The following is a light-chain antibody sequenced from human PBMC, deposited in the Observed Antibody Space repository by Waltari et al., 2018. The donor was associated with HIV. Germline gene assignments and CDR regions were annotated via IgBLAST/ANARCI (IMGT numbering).Light chain of an antibody. Sequence: DIVMTQSPDSLAVSLGQRAPINCQSSQTGLYSSNNKNYLAWYQQKPGQPPKLLIYWASTRESGVPDRFSGSGSGTDFTLTISSLQAEDVAVYYCQQYYSSPQTFGPGTKVDIK. CDR2: WAS. V-gene: IGKV4-1*01. CDR3: QQYYSSPQT. J-gene: IGKJ3*01. CDR1: QTGLYSSNNKNY.